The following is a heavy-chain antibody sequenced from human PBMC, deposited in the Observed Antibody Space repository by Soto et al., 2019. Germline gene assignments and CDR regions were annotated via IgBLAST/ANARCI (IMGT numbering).Heavy chain of an antibody. V-gene: IGHV4-39*01. J-gene: IGHJ4*02. CDR2: IYYSGST. CDR3: ARPFGDGYNYGY. Sequence: SETLSLTCTVSGGSISSSSYYWGWIRQPPGKGLEWIGSIYYSGSTYYNPSLKSRVTISVDTSKNQFSLKLSSVTAADTAVYYCARPFGDGYNYGYWGQGTLVTVSS. D-gene: IGHD5-12*01. CDR1: GGSISSSSYY.